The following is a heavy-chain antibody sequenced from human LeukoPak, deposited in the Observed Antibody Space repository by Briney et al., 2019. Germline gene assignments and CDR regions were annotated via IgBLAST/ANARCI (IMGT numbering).Heavy chain of an antibody. CDR1: GFTFNSYS. J-gene: IGHJ4*02. CDR3: ARDGSHDSLGYFDY. Sequence: PGGSLRLSCAASGFTFNSYSMNWVRQAPGKGLEWVSYISSSSTTKYYADSAKGRFTNSRDNAKNSLYLQMNSLRAEDTAVYYCARDGSHDSLGYFDYWGQGTLVTVSS. V-gene: IGHV3-48*04. D-gene: IGHD3-16*01. CDR2: ISSSSTTK.